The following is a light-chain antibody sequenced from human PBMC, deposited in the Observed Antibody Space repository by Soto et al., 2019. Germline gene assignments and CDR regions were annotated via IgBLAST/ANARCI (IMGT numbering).Light chain of an antibody. J-gene: IGLJ1*01. CDR2: EVS. V-gene: IGLV2-23*02. CDR1: SSDVGSYNL. CDR3: CSYAGSSTPLS. Sequence: QSVLTQPASVSGSPGQSITISCTGTSSDVGSYNLVSWYQQHPGKAHKLMIYEVSKRPSGVSNRFSGSKSGNTASLTISGLQAEDEADYYCCSYAGSSTPLSFGTGTKVTVL.